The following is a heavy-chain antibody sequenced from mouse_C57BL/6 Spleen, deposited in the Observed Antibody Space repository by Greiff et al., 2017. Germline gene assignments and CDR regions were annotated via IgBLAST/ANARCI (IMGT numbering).Heavy chain of an antibody. V-gene: IGHV1-61*01. CDR1: GYTFTSYW. D-gene: IGHD2-3*01. J-gene: IGHJ1*03. CDR3: ARVGYYVRYFEV. Sequence: VQLQQPGAELVRPGSSVKLSCKASGYTFTSYWMDWVKQRPGQGLEWIGNIYPSDSETHYNQKFKDKATLTVDKSSSTAYMQLSSLTSEDSAVYYCARVGYYVRYFEVWGTGTTVTVSS. CDR2: IYPSDSET.